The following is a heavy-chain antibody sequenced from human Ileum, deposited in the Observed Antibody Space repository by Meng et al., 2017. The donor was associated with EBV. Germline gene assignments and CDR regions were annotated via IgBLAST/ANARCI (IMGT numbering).Heavy chain of an antibody. CDR3: VRGGGATIFGTLDP. Sequence: QWGELGGGLVQPGGSLGLSLTAYGITINKSWMHWVRQVPGKGLEWVSRINDDGSITNYADSVKGRFTISRDTAKNTLSLQMSSLTVEDTAVYYCVRGGGATIFGTLDPWGQGTLVTVSS. V-gene: IGHV3-74*01. D-gene: IGHD3-3*01. J-gene: IGHJ5*02. CDR2: INDDGSIT. CDR1: GITINKSW.